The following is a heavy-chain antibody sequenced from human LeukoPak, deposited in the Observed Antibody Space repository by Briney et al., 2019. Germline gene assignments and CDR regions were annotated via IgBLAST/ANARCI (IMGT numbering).Heavy chain of an antibody. Sequence: GGSLRLSCAASGFTFSSHWMHWVRQAPGKGLVWVSRINSDGSSTSYADSVKGRFTISRDNAKNTLYLQMNSLRAEDTAVYYCARSPSGFYYYYYGMDVWGQGTTVTVSS. J-gene: IGHJ6*02. CDR3: ARSPSGFYYYYYGMDV. V-gene: IGHV3-74*01. CDR1: GFTFSSHW. CDR2: INSDGSST. D-gene: IGHD7-27*01.